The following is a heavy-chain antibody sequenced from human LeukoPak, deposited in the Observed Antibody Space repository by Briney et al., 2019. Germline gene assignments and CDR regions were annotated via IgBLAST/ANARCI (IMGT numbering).Heavy chain of an antibody. Sequence: SETLSLTCTVSGGSISSTNSYWGWIRQPPRKGLEWIGSIYYSGNTYYNPSLKSRVTISVDTSKNQFSLKLSSVTAADTAVYYCARLSFNSSGYYGIDYWGQGTLVTVSS. J-gene: IGHJ4*02. CDR1: GGSISSTNSY. D-gene: IGHD3-22*01. CDR2: IYYSGNT. CDR3: ARLSFNSSGYYGIDY. V-gene: IGHV4-39*01.